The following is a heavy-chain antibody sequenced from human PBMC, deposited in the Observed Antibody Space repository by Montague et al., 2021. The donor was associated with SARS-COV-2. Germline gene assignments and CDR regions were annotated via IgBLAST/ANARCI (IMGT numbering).Heavy chain of an antibody. D-gene: IGHD6-13*01. Sequence: CSISGDSVSSNTAAWNWIRQSPSRGLVWLGRTFYRSKWYNEFAESVKSRISINADTSKNEVSLQLKYVTPEDTAMYYCARDSRNWYGPIGFDIWGQGTVVTVS. J-gene: IGHJ3*02. CDR3: ARDSRNWYGPIGFDI. V-gene: IGHV6-1*01. CDR2: TFYRSKWYN. CDR1: GDSVSSNTAA.